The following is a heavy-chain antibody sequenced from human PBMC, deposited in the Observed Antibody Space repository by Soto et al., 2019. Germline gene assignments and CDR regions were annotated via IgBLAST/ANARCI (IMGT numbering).Heavy chain of an antibody. CDR1: GGTFSSYA. CDR3: ARVDNWNYGYYYYGMDV. V-gene: IGHV1-69*01. CDR2: IIPILGTA. D-gene: IGHD1-7*01. J-gene: IGHJ6*02. Sequence: QVQLVQSGAEVQKPGSSVKVSCKASGGTFSSYAISWVRQAPGQGLEWMGGIIPILGTANYAQKFQGRVTITADESTSTAYMELSSLRSEDTAVYYCARVDNWNYGYYYYGMDVWGQGTTVTVSS.